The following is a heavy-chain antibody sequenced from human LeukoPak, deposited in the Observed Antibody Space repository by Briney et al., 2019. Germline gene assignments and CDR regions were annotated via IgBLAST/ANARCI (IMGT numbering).Heavy chain of an antibody. V-gene: IGHV4-59*11. J-gene: IGHJ3*02. CDR3: ARATVVPAATPAAFDI. Sequence: PSETLSLTCTVSGGSISSHYWSWIRQPPGKGLEWIGYIYYSGSTNYNPSLKSRVTISVDTSKNQFSLKLSSVTAADTAVYYCARATVVPAATPAAFDIWGQGTMVTVSS. CDR2: IYYSGST. CDR1: GGSISSHY. D-gene: IGHD2-2*01.